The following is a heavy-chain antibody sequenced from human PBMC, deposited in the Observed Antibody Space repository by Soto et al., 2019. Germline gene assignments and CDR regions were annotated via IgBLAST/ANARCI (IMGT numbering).Heavy chain of an antibody. J-gene: IGHJ3*02. Sequence: QVQLVQSGAEVKKPGSSVKVSCRASGGTFSTYTISWVRQAPGQGLEWMGRIIPILGIANYAQKFQGRVTITADNSTSTAYMELSSLRSEDTAVYYCARGGTSDDDILTGYYGEDAFDIWGQGTMVTVSS. D-gene: IGHD3-9*01. V-gene: IGHV1-69*02. CDR3: ARGGTSDDDILTGYYGEDAFDI. CDR1: GGTFSTYT. CDR2: IIPILGIA.